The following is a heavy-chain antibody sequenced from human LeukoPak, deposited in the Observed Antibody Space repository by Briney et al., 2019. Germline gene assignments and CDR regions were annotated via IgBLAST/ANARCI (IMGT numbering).Heavy chain of an antibody. Sequence: PSETLSLTCTVSGGSISSSSYFWGWLRQPPGKGVEWIGHIYYSGSTYYNPSLRSRVTISVDTSKNQFSLKLSSVTAADTAVYYCARRRVSSGTSSLDYWGQGTLVTVSS. V-gene: IGHV4-39*01. CDR3: ARRRVSSGTSSLDY. CDR1: GGSISSSSYF. J-gene: IGHJ4*02. D-gene: IGHD6-13*01. CDR2: IYYSGST.